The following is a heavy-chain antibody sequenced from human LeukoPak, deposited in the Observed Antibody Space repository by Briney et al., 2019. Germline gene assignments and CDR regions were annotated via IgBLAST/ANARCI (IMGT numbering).Heavy chain of an antibody. V-gene: IGHV3-30-3*01. D-gene: IGHD6-13*01. CDR3: ARVAAAGPDQHYYYYYGMDV. CDR2: ISYDGSNK. CDR1: GFTFSSYA. Sequence: PGGSLRLSCAASGFTFSSYAMHWVRRAPGKGLEWVAVISYDGSNKYYADSVKGRFTISRDNSKNTLYLQMNSLRAEDTAVYYCARVAAAGPDQHYYYYYGMDVWGQGTTVTVSS. J-gene: IGHJ6*02.